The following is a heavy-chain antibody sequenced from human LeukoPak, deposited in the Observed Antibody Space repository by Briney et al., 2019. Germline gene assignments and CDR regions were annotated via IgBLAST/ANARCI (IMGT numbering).Heavy chain of an antibody. CDR3: AKDRLRYSGYDSDY. CDR1: GFTFSSYA. V-gene: IGHV3-23*01. CDR2: ISGSGGSGGST. D-gene: IGHD5-12*01. J-gene: IGHJ4*02. Sequence: PGGSLRLSCAASGFTFSSYAMSWVRQAPGKGLEWVSAISGSGGSGGSTYYADSVKGRFTISRDNSKNTLYLQMNSLRADDTAVYYCAKDRLRYSGYDSDYWGQGTLVTVSS.